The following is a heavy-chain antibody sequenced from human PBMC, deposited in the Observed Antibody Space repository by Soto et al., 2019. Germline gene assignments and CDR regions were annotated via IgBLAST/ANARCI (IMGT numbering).Heavy chain of an antibody. CDR2: MNPNSGNT. Sequence: GASVKVSCKASGYTFTSYDINWVRQATGQGLEWMGWMNPNSGNTGYAQKFQGRVTMTRNTSISTAYMELSSLRSEDTAVYYCARGQKVVATMSPGYYYYYMDVWGKGTTVTVSS. D-gene: IGHD5-12*01. J-gene: IGHJ6*03. CDR1: GYTFTSYD. CDR3: ARGQKVVATMSPGYYYYYMDV. V-gene: IGHV1-8*01.